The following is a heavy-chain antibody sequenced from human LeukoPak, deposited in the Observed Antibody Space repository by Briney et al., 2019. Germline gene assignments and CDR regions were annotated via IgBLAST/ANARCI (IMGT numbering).Heavy chain of an antibody. J-gene: IGHJ4*02. CDR3: AKAGLADTCYFDY. Sequence: PGGSLRLSCAASRFTFSNYAMAWVRQAPGKGLEWVPAISGRDGSTYYADSVKGRFTISRDNSNNTLYLQLNTLRAEDTALYHCAKAGLADTCYFDYWGQGTLVTVSS. CDR1: RFTFSNYA. CDR2: ISGRDGST. V-gene: IGHV3-23*01. D-gene: IGHD6-19*01.